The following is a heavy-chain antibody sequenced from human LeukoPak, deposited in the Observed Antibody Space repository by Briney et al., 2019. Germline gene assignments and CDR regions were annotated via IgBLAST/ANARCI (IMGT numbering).Heavy chain of an antibody. J-gene: IGHJ1*01. V-gene: IGHV3-74*01. Sequence: GGSLRLSCAASESTFSNYWMHWVRQAPGKGLVWVSRIKGDGSSTTYADSVKGRFTISRDNARKMLYLQMNSLRAEDTAVYYCARDPDSGGYSTFQLWGQGTLVTVSS. CDR1: ESTFSNYW. CDR3: ARDPDSGGYSTFQL. D-gene: IGHD3-22*01. CDR2: IKGDGSST.